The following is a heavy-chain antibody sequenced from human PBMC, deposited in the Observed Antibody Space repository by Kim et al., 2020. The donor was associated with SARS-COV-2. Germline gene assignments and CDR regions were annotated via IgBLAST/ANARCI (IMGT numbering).Heavy chain of an antibody. D-gene: IGHD5-18*01. Sequence: SVKGRFTISRDNSTNALSLQMNSLRAEDTAVYYCAKGAGEDTAMGPPDYWGQGTLVTVSS. CDR3: AKGAGEDTAMGPPDY. V-gene: IGHV3-23*01. J-gene: IGHJ4*02.